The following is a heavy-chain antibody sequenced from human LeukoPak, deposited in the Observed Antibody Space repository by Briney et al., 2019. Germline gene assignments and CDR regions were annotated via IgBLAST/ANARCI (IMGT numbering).Heavy chain of an antibody. J-gene: IGHJ4*02. CDR2: IYYSGST. CDR3: ARAGYYDSSGYYPSFDY. D-gene: IGHD3-22*01. V-gene: IGHV4-30-4*01. Sequence: SQTLSLTCTVSGGSISSGDYYWSWIRQPPGKGLECIGYIYYSGSTYYNPSLKSRVTISIDKSKNQFSLKLSSVTAADTAVYYCARAGYYDSSGYYPSFDYWGQGTLVTVSS. CDR1: GGSISSGDYY.